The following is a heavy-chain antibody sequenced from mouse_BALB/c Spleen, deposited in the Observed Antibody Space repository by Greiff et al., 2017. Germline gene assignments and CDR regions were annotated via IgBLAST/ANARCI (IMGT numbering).Heavy chain of an antibody. CDR2: ISYDGSN. Sequence: VQLQQSGPGLVKPSQSLSLTCSVTGYSITSGYYWNWIRQFPGNKLEWMGYISYDGSNNYNPSLKNRISITRDTSKNQFFLKLNSVTTEDTATYYCARGEEYGNYYAMDYWGQGTSVTVSS. CDR3: ARGEEYGNYYAMDY. J-gene: IGHJ4*01. V-gene: IGHV3-6*02. D-gene: IGHD2-1*01. CDR1: GYSITSGYY.